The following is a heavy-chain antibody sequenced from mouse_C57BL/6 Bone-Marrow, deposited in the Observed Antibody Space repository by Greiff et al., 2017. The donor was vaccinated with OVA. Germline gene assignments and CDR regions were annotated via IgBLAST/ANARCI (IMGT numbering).Heavy chain of an antibody. V-gene: IGHV1-66*01. CDR1: GYSFTSYY. Sequence: QVQLKESGPELVKPGASVKISCKASGYSFTSYYIHWVKQRPGQGLEWIGWIYPGSGNTKYNEKFKGKATLTADTSSSTAYMQLSSLTSEDSAVYYCARVKVAWFAYWGQGTLVTVSA. CDR2: IYPGSGNT. CDR3: ARVKVAWFAY. D-gene: IGHD2-13*01. J-gene: IGHJ3*01.